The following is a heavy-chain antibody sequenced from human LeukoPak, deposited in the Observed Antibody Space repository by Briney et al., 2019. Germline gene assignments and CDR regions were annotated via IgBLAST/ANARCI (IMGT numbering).Heavy chain of an antibody. CDR2: IQYYGSKK. V-gene: IGHV3-30*02. D-gene: IGHD3-10*01. CDR3: AKDIGSYYDY. J-gene: IGHJ4*02. CDR1: GLSFSNSW. Sequence: QGGASQTPSCPPSGLSFSNSWFDSARQPASKGLEWLTFIQYYGSKKYYADSVKGRFSISRDNSKNTLYLEMNSLRAEDTAVYYCAKDIGSYYDYWGQGILVTVSS.